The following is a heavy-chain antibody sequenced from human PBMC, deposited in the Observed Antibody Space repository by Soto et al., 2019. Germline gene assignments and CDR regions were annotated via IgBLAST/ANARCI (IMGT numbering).Heavy chain of an antibody. J-gene: IGHJ4*02. CDR2: IYYSGST. CDR3: ARSRNFDYAFY. CDR1: GGSISSFS. V-gene: IGHV4-59*01. D-gene: IGHD3-16*01. Sequence: NPSETLSLTCTVSGGSISSFSWSWIRQPPGKGLEYIGYIYYSGSTTYNPSLKSRITISVDTSKNQFSLKLSSVSAADTAVYYCARSRNFDYAFYWGQGTLVTVSS.